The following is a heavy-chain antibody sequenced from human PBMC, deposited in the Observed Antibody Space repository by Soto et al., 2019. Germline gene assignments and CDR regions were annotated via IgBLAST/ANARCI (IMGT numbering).Heavy chain of an antibody. CDR2: IWYDGNNK. J-gene: IGHJ6*02. V-gene: IGHV3-33*01. D-gene: IGHD6-25*01. CDR1: GFTFSDYG. CDR3: ARDDIPVIAGATYGMDV. Sequence: QVQLVESGGGVVQPGRSLRLSCAASGFTFSDYGMHWVRQAPGKGLEWVAVIWYDGNNKYYTDSVEGRFTISRDNSKNTLYLQMNSLRAEDTAVYYCARDDIPVIAGATYGMDVWGQGTTVTVTS.